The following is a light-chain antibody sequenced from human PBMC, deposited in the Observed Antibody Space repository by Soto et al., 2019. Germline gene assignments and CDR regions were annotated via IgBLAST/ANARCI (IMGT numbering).Light chain of an antibody. J-gene: IGKJ1*01. V-gene: IGKV3-20*01. CDR3: QQYGSSPT. CDR2: GAS. Sequence: QTPSTLSLSPGEGATLSCSASQSVSNNYLAWYQQKPGQAPRLLIYGASSRATGIPDRFSGSGSGTDFTLTISRLEPEDFAVYYCQQYGSSPTFGQGTKV. CDR1: QSVSNNY.